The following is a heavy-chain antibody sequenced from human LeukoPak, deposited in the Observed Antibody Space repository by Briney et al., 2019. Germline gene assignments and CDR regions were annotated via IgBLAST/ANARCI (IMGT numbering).Heavy chain of an antibody. CDR2: ITGSSTYI. D-gene: IGHD2-2*03. J-gene: IGHJ6*03. Sequence: PGGSLRLSCAAPGFTFSSYTMNWVRQAPGKGLEWVSSITGSSTYIFYADSVKGRFTVSRDNAKNSLYLQMNSLRAEDTAVYYCAREAGYCSSTSCEEDYYYYYMDVWGKGTTVTVSS. CDR3: AREAGYCSSTSCEEDYYYYYMDV. CDR1: GFTFSSYT. V-gene: IGHV3-21*01.